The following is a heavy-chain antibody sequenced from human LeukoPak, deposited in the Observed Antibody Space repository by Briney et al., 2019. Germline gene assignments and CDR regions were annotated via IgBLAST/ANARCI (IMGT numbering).Heavy chain of an antibody. J-gene: IGHJ2*01. CDR2: ISWDGGST. CDR3: ARDRDYYGSGSPWYFDL. CDR1: GFTFDDYA. Sequence: PGGSLRLSCAASGFTFDDYAMHWVRQAPGKGLEWVSLISWDGGSTYYADSVKGRFTISRDNSKNTLYLQMNSLRAEDTAVYYCARDRDYYGSGSPWYFDLWGRGTLVTVSS. V-gene: IGHV3-43D*03. D-gene: IGHD3-10*01.